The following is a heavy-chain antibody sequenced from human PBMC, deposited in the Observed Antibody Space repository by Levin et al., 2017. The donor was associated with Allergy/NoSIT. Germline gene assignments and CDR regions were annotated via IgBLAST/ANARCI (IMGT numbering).Heavy chain of an antibody. CDR3: ARHAWMLDGNNWFDP. CDR1: GGSIRSSSYY. D-gene: IGHD2-8*01. Sequence: GSLRLSCIASGGSIRSSSYYWGWVRQPPGQGLEWIASISHSGITYYKPSIKTRVTISVDPTKNQFSLTLNSVTAADTAVYYCARHAWMLDGNNWFDPWGQGTLVTVSS. CDR2: ISHSGIT. V-gene: IGHV4-39*01. J-gene: IGHJ5*02.